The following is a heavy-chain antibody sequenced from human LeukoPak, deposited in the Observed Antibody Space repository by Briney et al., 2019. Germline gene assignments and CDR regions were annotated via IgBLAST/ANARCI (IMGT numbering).Heavy chain of an antibody. V-gene: IGHV6-1*01. J-gene: IGHJ5*02. CDR1: GDSVSSNSAA. D-gene: IGHD3-10*01. CDR2: TYYRSKWYN. Sequence: SQTLSLTCAISGDSVSSNSAAWNWIRQSPSRGLEWLGRTYYRSKWYNDYAASVKSRISINPDTSKNQFSLKVTSVTAADTAIYYCAEHLSLNYASGTGWTWGQGTLVAVSS. CDR3: AEHLSLNYASGTGWT.